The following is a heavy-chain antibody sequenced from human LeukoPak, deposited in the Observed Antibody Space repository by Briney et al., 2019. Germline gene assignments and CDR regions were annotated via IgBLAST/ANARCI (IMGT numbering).Heavy chain of an antibody. CDR3: ARVNAGPDH. J-gene: IGHJ4*02. Sequence: GASVKVSCKASGYTFTGYYMHWMRQAPGQGLEWMGWMNPNNGDTKCAQKFQGRVTMTRDTPISTAYMELSRLKSDDTAVYYCARVNAGPDHWGQGTLVTVSS. D-gene: IGHD2-2*01. CDR1: GYTFTGYY. V-gene: IGHV1-2*02. CDR2: MNPNNGDT.